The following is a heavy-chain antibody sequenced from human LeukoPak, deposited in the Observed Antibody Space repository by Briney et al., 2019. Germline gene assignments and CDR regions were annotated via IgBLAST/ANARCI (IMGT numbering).Heavy chain of an antibody. J-gene: IGHJ4*02. CDR3: ARFRYGINSFDY. CDR1: AYTFTSYD. D-gene: IGHD4-23*01. V-gene: IGHV1-18*01. CDR2: ISAYNGNT. Sequence: ASVKVSCKASAYTFTSYDIGWVRQAPGQGLEWMGWISAYNGNTNYAQKLQGRVTMTTDTSTSTAYMELRSLRSDDTAVYYCARFRYGINSFDYWGQGTLVTVSS.